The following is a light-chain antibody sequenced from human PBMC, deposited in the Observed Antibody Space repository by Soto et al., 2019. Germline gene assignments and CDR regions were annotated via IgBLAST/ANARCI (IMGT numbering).Light chain of an antibody. CDR3: SYIQRSSTYV. CDR2: DVS. CDR1: SSDVGGYNY. V-gene: IGLV2-14*01. J-gene: IGLJ1*01. Sequence: QSVLTQPASVSGSPGQSIAISCIGSSSDVGGYNYVSWHQQHPGKAPKVVIYDVSNRPSGVSDRFSGSKSGNTASLTISGFQAEDEADYSCSYIQRSSTYVSGTGPRSPS.